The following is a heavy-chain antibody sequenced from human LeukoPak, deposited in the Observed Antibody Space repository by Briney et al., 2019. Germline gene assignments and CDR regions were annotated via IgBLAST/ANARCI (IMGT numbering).Heavy chain of an antibody. V-gene: IGHV1-18*01. D-gene: IGHD1-26*01. Sequence: ASVKVSCKASGYTFTNYGLSWVRQAPGQGLEWMGWITAYNDDTNYAQKFQGRVTITADESTSTAYMELSSLRSEDTAVYYCARELSGSPSPLDYWGQGTLVTVSS. CDR3: ARELSGSPSPLDY. J-gene: IGHJ4*02. CDR2: ITAYNDDT. CDR1: GYTFTNYG.